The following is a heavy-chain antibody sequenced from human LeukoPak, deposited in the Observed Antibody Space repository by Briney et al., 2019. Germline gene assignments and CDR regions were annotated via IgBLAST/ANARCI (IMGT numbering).Heavy chain of an antibody. J-gene: IGHJ4*02. CDR2: ISYDGSNK. CDR1: GFTFSSYA. CDR3: ARDRGRAQLVGHREFGY. V-gene: IGHV3-30*04. Sequence: GGSLRLSCAASGFTFSSYAMHWVRQAPGKGLEWVAVISYDGSNKYYADSVKGRFTISRDNSKNTLYLQMNSLRAEDTAVYYCARDRGRAQLVGHREFGYWGQGTLVTVSS. D-gene: IGHD6-6*01.